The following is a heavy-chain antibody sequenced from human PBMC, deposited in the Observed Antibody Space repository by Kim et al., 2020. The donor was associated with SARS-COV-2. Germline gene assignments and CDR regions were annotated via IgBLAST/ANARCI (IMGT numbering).Heavy chain of an antibody. Sequence: YSYSVQCRLTSSRDTSKNTLYLQMNSLRAEDTAVYYCARVRGGGAWGPDYWGQGTLVTVSS. D-gene: IGHD7-27*01. V-gene: IGHV3-53*01. CDR3: ARVRGGGAWGPDY. J-gene: IGHJ4*02.